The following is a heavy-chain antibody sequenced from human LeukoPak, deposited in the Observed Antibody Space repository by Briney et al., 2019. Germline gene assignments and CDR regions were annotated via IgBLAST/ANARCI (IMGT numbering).Heavy chain of an antibody. D-gene: IGHD6-13*01. CDR1: GGSISGYY. V-gene: IGHV4-59*12. Sequence: SETLSLTCNVSGGSISGYYWTWIRQPPGKGLEWIGYIFYSGSTNYNPSLKSRVTISLDTSKKQLSLKLSSVTAADTAVYFCARFRLHSSRVFDYWGQGTLVTISS. CDR2: IFYSGST. J-gene: IGHJ4*02. CDR3: ARFRLHSSRVFDY.